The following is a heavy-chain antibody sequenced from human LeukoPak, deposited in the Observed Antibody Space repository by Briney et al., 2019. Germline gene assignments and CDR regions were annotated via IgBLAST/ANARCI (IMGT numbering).Heavy chain of an antibody. J-gene: IGHJ4*02. CDR3: ARYPRMGLFDY. CDR2: IYYGGST. CDR1: GYSISSGYY. V-gene: IGHV4-38-2*01. Sequence: PSETLSLTCAVSGYSISSGYYWGWIRPPPGKGLEWIGSIYYGGSTYYNPSLKSRVTISVDTSKNQISLNLSSVTAADTAVYYCARYPRMGLFDYWGEGTLVTVSS. D-gene: IGHD3-16*01.